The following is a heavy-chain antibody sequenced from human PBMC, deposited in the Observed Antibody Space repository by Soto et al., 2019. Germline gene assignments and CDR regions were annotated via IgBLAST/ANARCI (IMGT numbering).Heavy chain of an antibody. D-gene: IGHD2-2*01. CDR2: INAGNGNT. J-gene: IGHJ3*02. V-gene: IGHV1-3*01. CDR3: ARGGVVPAAPGGAFDI. Sequence: ASVKVSCKASGYTFTSYAMHWVRQAPGQRLEWMGWINAGNGNTKYSQKFQGRVTITRDTSASTAYMELSSLRSEDTAVYYCARGGVVPAAPGGAFDIWGQGTMVTV. CDR1: GYTFTSYA.